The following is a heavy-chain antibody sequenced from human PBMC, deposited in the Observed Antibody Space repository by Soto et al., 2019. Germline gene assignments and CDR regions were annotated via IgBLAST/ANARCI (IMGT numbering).Heavy chain of an antibody. V-gene: IGHV4-34*01. CDR3: AAVNSYGYSGDY. J-gene: IGHJ4*02. CDR1: GGSFSGYY. D-gene: IGHD5-18*01. Sequence: PSETLSLTCAVYGGSFSGYYWSWIRQPPGKGLEWIGEINHSGSTNYNPSLKSRVTISVDTSKNQFSLKLSSVTAADTAVYYCAAVNSYGYSGDYWGQGTLVTVSS. CDR2: INHSGST.